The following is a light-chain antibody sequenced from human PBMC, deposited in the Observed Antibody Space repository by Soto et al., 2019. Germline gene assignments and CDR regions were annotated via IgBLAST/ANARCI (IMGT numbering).Light chain of an antibody. Sequence: DIGMIQSPPSLSASVGDRITITCRASQSITSYLNWFQQKPGKAPNLLIFAASNLQSGVPSRFSGSGSGTDSTLPINSLQPEDFATYYCQQPYSPLLAFGGGTKVE. V-gene: IGKV1-39*01. CDR3: QQPYSPLLA. J-gene: IGKJ4*01. CDR1: QSITSY. CDR2: AAS.